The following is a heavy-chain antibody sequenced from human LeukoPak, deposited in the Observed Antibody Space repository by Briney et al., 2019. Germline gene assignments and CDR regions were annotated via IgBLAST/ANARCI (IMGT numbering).Heavy chain of an antibody. CDR3: AKTSLGHPPYYCTMDV. CDR1: GFSFNNYA. Sequence: GASLRLSCAPSGFSFNNYAMIWVRPAPRKGLEWVSAIGGSDTSTFYADSVKGRFTISRDNSKNTLYLQMNSLGAEDTAVYYCAKTSLGHPPYYCTMDVWGQGTTVTVS. J-gene: IGHJ6*02. V-gene: IGHV3-23*01. CDR2: IGGSDTST. D-gene: IGHD7-27*01.